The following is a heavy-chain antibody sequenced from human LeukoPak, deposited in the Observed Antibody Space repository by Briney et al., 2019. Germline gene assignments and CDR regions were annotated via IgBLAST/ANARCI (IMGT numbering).Heavy chain of an antibody. V-gene: IGHV4-39*01. CDR3: ARRSSGYADRNFDY. Sequence: SETLSLTCTVSGGSISSSSYYWGWIRQPPGKGLEWIGSIYYSGSTYYNPSLKSRVTISVDTSKNQFSLKLSSVTAADTAVYYCARRSSGYADRNFDYWGQGTLVTVSS. J-gene: IGHJ4*02. D-gene: IGHD5-12*01. CDR2: IYYSGST. CDR1: GGSISSSSYY.